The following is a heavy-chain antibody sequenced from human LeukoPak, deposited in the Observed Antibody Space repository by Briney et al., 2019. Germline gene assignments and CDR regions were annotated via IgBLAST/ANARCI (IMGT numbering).Heavy chain of an antibody. V-gene: IGHV3-20*04. CDR1: GFTFDDYG. CDR3: ARNGRGVGATGYFQH. D-gene: IGHD1-26*01. J-gene: IGHJ1*01. Sequence: GGSLRLSCAASGFTFDDYGRSWVRQAPGKGLEWVSGINWNGGSTGYADSVKGRFTISRDNAKNSLYLQMNSLRAEDTALYYCARNGRGVGATGYFQHWGQGTLVTVSS. CDR2: INWNGGST.